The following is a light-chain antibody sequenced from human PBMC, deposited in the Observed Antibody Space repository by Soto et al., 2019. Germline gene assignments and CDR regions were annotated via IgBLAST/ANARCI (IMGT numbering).Light chain of an antibody. CDR3: GSYTSRSNYV. CDR1: IHYDF. Sequence: QSVLTQPASVSGSPGQSITISCTGYIHYDFVSWYQQHPGTAPKLVIYEVSNRPSGTSDRFSGSKSGHTASLTISVLQTEDEAVYYCGSYTSRSNYVFGTGTKLTVL. CDR2: EVS. J-gene: IGLJ1*01. V-gene: IGLV2-14*01.